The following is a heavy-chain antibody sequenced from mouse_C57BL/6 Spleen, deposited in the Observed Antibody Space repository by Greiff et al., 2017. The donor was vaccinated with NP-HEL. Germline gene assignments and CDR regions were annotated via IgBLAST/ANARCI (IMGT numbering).Heavy chain of an antibody. V-gene: IGHV2-2*01. Sequence: VQLQQSGPGLVQPSQSLSITCTVSGFSLTSYGVHWVRQSPGTGLEWLGVIWSGGSTDYNAAFISRLSISKDNSKSQVFFKMNSLQADDTAIYYCARGVSTIVTTFFAYWGQGTLVTVSA. J-gene: IGHJ3*01. CDR2: IWSGGST. D-gene: IGHD2-5*01. CDR3: ARGVSTIVTTFFAY. CDR1: GFSLTSYG.